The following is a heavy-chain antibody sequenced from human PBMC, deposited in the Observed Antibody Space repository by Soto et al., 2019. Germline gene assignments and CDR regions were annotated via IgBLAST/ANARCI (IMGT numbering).Heavy chain of an antibody. V-gene: IGHV4-39*01. CDR3: ARHAGYYYYGMDV. CDR1: GGSISSSSYY. CDR2: IYYSGST. J-gene: IGHJ6*02. Sequence: ETLSLTCTVSGGSISSSSYYWGWIRQPPGKGLEWIGSIYYSGSTYYNPSLKSRVTISVDTSKNQFSLKLSSVTAADTAVYYCARHAGYYYYGMDVWGQGTTVTVSS.